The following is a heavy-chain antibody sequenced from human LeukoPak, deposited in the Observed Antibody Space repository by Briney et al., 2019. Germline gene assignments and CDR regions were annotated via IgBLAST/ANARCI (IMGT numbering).Heavy chain of an antibody. J-gene: IGHJ4*02. CDR2: IYSGGST. V-gene: IGHV3-53*01. Sequence: GGSLRLSCAASGFTVSSNYMSWVRQAPGKGLEWVSVIYSGGSTYYADSVKGRFTISRDNSKKTLYLQMNSLRAEDTAVYYCAREKVPAAYFDYWGQGTLVTVSS. CDR1: GFTVSSNY. CDR3: AREKVPAAYFDY. D-gene: IGHD2-2*01.